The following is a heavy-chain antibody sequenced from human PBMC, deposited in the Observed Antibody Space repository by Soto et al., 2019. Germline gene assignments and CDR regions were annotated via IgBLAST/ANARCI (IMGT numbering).Heavy chain of an antibody. D-gene: IGHD3-22*01. CDR3: ARALHDSGYPFDY. J-gene: IGHJ4*02. CDR2: ISSGGSST. CDR1: GFTFSNYE. V-gene: IGHV3-48*03. Sequence: GGSLRLPCAASGFTFSNYEMNWVRQAPGKGLEWVSYISSGGSSTDYADSVRGRFTVSRDSAKNSLSLQLNSLRVEDTAVYFCARALHDSGYPFDYWGQGTLVTVSS.